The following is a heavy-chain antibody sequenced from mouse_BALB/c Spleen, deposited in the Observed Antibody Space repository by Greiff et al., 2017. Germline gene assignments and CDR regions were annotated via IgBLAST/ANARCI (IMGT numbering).Heavy chain of an antibody. V-gene: IGHV1-15*01. CDR3: TRDGYYWFAY. CDR2: IDPETGGT. J-gene: IGHJ3*01. Sequence: QVQLQQSGAELVRPGASVTLSCKASGYTFTDYEMHWVKQTPVHGLEWIGAIDPETGGTAYNQKFKGKATLTADKSSSTAYMELRSLTSEDSAVYYCTRDGYYWFAYWGQGTLVTVSA. CDR1: GYTFTDYE. D-gene: IGHD2-3*01.